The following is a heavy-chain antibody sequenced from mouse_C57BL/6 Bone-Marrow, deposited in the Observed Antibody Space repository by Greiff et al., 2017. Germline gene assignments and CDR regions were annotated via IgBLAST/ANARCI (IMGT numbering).Heavy chain of an antibody. Sequence: VQLQQSGAELVRPGASVKLSCTASGFNIKDDYMHWVKQRPEQGLEWIGWIDPENGATEYASKFQGKATITADTSSNTAYLQLSSLTSEDTAVYYCTTVGNFDYWGQGTTLTVSS. V-gene: IGHV14-4*01. J-gene: IGHJ2*01. D-gene: IGHD1-1*02. CDR3: TTVGNFDY. CDR2: IDPENGAT. CDR1: GFNIKDDY.